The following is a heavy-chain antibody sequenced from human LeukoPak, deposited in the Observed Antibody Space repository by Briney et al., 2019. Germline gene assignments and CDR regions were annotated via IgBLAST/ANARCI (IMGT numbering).Heavy chain of an antibody. J-gene: IGHJ4*02. D-gene: IGHD3-16*01. CDR3: ARSSHRLYDYVWGSYESKDY. CDR2: ISAYNGKT. V-gene: IGHV1-18*01. Sequence: GASVKVSCKASGYTFTSYAMNWVRQAPGQGLEWMGWISAYNGKTHYAQKLQGRVTMTTDTSTSTAYMELRSLRSDDTAMYYCARSSHRLYDYVWGSYESKDYWGQGTLVTVSS. CDR1: GYTFTSYA.